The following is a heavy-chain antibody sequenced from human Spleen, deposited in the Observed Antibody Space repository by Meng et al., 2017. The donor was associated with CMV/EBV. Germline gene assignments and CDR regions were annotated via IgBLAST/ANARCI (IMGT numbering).Heavy chain of an antibody. CDR2: IYYSGST. CDR1: RSSNYY. J-gene: IGHJ4*02. V-gene: IGHV4-39*01. CDR3: ARHRTITAAGTHYYFDY. Sequence: RSSNYYWGWLRQPPGSGLEWIVTIYYSGSTYYNPSLKSRVTISVDTSKNQFSLKLSSVTAADTAVYYCARHRTITAAGTHYYFDYWGQGTLVTVSS. D-gene: IGHD6-13*01.